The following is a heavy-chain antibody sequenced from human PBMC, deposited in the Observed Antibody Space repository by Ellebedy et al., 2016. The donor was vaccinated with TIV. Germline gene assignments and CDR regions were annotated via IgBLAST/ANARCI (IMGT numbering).Heavy chain of an antibody. CDR1: GYTFTGYY. V-gene: IGHV1-2*02. CDR3: ASQGVGGATFDY. Sequence: AASVKVSCKASGYTFTGYYVHWVRQAPGQGLEWMGWINPNSGGTNYAQKFQGRVTMTRDTSISTAYMELSRLRSDDTAAYYCASQGVGGATFDYWGQGTLVTVSS. CDR2: INPNSGGT. J-gene: IGHJ4*02. D-gene: IGHD1-26*01.